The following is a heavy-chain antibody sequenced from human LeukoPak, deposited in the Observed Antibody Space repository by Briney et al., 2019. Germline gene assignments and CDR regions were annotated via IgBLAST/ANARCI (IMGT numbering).Heavy chain of an antibody. CDR1: GGSFSGYY. CDR2: INHSGST. D-gene: IGHD3-9*01. CDR3: ARRYPPPDY. V-gene: IGHV4-34*01. Sequence: SETLSLTCAVYGGSFSGYYWSWIRQPPGKGLEWIGEINHSGSTNYNPSLKSRVTISVDTSKNQFSLKLSSVAAADTAVYYCARRYPPPDYWDQGTLVTVSS. J-gene: IGHJ4*02.